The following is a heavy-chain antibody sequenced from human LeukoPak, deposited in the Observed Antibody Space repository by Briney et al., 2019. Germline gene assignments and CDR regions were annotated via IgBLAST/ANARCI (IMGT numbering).Heavy chain of an antibody. Sequence: ASVKVSCTVSGYTLTELSMHWVRQAPGKGLEWMGGFDPEDGETIYAQKFQGRVTITTDESTSTAYMELSSLRSEDTAVYYCARDLLRSGVAGTGWFDPWGQGTLVTVSS. J-gene: IGHJ5*02. CDR2: FDPEDGET. CDR1: GYTLTELS. D-gene: IGHD6-19*01. CDR3: ARDLLRSGVAGTGWFDP. V-gene: IGHV1-24*01.